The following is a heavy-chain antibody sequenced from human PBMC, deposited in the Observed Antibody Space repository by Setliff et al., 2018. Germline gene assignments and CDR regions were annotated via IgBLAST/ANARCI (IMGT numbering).Heavy chain of an antibody. J-gene: IGHJ4*02. D-gene: IGHD4-4*01. Sequence: PGESLKISCKGSGYTFSNYWVGWVRQMPGKGLEWMGVIYAGDSDTRYRPSFQGQVTISVDKSISTAYLQWSSLKASDTAMYYCARDSNYEGAYDYWGQGTLVTVSS. CDR3: ARDSNYEGAYDY. CDR2: IYAGDSDT. CDR1: GYTFSNYW. V-gene: IGHV5-51*01.